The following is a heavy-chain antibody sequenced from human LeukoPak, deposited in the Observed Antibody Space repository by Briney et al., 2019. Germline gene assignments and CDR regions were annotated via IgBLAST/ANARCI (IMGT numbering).Heavy chain of an antibody. J-gene: IGHJ6*03. CDR2: INHSGST. D-gene: IGHD3-10*01. CDR1: GGSFSGYY. V-gene: IGHV4-34*01. CDR3: ARDIGGYYNSGSYSRTGYYYYYMDV. Sequence: SETLSLTCAVYGGSFSGYYWSWIRQPPGKGLEWIGEINHSGSTNYNPSLKSRVTISVDTSKNQFSLKLSSVTAADTAVYYCARDIGGYYNSGSYSRTGYYYYYMDVWGKGTTVTISS.